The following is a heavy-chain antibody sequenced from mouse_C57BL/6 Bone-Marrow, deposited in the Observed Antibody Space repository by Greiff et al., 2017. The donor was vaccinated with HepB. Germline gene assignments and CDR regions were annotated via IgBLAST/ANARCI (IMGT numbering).Heavy chain of an antibody. Sequence: QVQLKESGTELVKPGASVKLSCKASGYTFTSYWMHWVKQRPGQGLEWIGNINPSNGGTNYNEKFKSKATLTVDKSSSTAYMQLSSLTSEDSAVYYCARKAIYSSGFFAYWGQGTLVTVSA. J-gene: IGHJ3*01. CDR2: INPSNGGT. CDR1: GYTFTSYW. V-gene: IGHV1-53*01. CDR3: ARKAIYSSGFFAY. D-gene: IGHD2-1*01.